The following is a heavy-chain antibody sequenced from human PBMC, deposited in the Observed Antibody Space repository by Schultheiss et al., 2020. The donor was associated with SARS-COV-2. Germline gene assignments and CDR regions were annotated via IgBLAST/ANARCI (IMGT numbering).Heavy chain of an antibody. Sequence: GGSLRLSCAASGFTFSSYAMHWVRQAPGKGLEWVAVISYDGSNKYYADSVKGRFTISRDNSKNTLYLQMNSLRAEDTAVYHCTKEGVIPSAIQGFDYWGQGALVTVSS. CDR1: GFTFSSYA. CDR3: TKEGVIPSAIQGFDY. J-gene: IGHJ4*02. D-gene: IGHD2-2*02. CDR2: ISYDGSNK. V-gene: IGHV3-30*04.